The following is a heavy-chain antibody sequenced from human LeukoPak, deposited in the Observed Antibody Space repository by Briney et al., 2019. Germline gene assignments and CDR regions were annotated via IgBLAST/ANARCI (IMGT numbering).Heavy chain of an antibody. J-gene: IGHJ4*02. CDR3: ARERNDIVVVPAAKGKYYFDY. D-gene: IGHD2-2*01. CDR1: GGSISSGSYY. CDR2: IYTSGST. V-gene: IGHV4-61*02. Sequence: KTSETLSLTCTVSGGSISSGSYYWSWIRQPAGKGLEWIGRIYTSGSTNYNPSLKSRVTISVDTSKNQFSLKLSSVTAADTAVYYCARERNDIVVVPAAKGKYYFDYWGQGTLVTVSS.